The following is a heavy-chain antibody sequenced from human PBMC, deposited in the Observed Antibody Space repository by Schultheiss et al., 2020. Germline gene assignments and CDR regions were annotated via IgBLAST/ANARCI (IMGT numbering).Heavy chain of an antibody. V-gene: IGHV4-61*05. J-gene: IGHJ4*02. D-gene: IGHD1-1*01. Sequence: SETLSLTCTVSGGSISSGGYYWGWIRQPPGKGLEWIGYIYYSGSTNYNPSLKSRVTISVDRSKNQFSLKLSSVTAADTAVYYCARVDNNSGHYFDYWGQGTLVTVSS. CDR3: ARVDNNSGHYFDY. CDR1: GGSISSGGYY. CDR2: IYYSGST.